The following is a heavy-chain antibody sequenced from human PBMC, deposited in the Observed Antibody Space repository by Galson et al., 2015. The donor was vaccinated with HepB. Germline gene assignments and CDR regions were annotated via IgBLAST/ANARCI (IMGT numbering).Heavy chain of an antibody. V-gene: IGHV1-18*04. D-gene: IGHD5-12*01. CDR2: ISAYNGNT. CDR1: GYTFTSYG. Sequence: SVKVSCKASGYTFTSYGISWVRQAPGQGLEWMGWISAYNGNTNYAQKLQGRVSMTTDTSTSTAYMELRSLRSDDTAVYYCARDRGYSGYDSSLQQFGCWGQGTLVTVSS. J-gene: IGHJ4*02. CDR3: ARDRGYSGYDSSLQQFGC.